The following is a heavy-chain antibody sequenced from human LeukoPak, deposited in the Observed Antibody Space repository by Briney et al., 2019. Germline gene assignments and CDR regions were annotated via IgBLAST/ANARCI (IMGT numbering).Heavy chain of an antibody. CDR3: AKGREWELLRGEYFQH. V-gene: IGHV3-48*01. CDR2: ISSSSSTI. Sequence: GGSLRLSCAASGFTFSSYSMNWVRQAPGKGLEWVSYISSSSSTIYYADSVKGRFTISRDNSKNTLYLQMNSLRAEDTAVYYCAKGREWELLRGEYFQHWGQGTLVTVSS. D-gene: IGHD1-26*01. J-gene: IGHJ1*01. CDR1: GFTFSSYS.